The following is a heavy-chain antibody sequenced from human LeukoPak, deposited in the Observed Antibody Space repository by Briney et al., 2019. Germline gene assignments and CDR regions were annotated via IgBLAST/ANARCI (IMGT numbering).Heavy chain of an antibody. CDR1: GFTFSSYS. CDR3: AREVRGPGWWQHPDAFDI. V-gene: IGHV3-21*01. D-gene: IGHD4-23*01. Sequence: GGSLRLSCAASGFTFSSYSMNWVRQAPGKGLEWVSSISSSSSYIYYADSVKGRFTISRDNAKNSLYLQMNSLSAEDTAVYYCAREVRGPGWWQHPDAFDIWGQGTMVTVSS. CDR2: ISSSSSYI. J-gene: IGHJ3*02.